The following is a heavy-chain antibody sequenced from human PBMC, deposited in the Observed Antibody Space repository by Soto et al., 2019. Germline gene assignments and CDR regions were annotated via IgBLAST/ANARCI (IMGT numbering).Heavy chain of an antibody. CDR2: ITNRATGDTT. J-gene: IGHJ4*02. D-gene: IGHD3-10*02. V-gene: IGHV3-72*01. CDR3: ASSITQMFTG. CDR1: GFSVSDHF. Sequence: EVQLVESGGGLVQPGGSLRLSCTASGFSVSDHFMDWVRQTPGKGLEWLGQITNRATGDTTFYAASVKGRFTVSKNESRNSVHLQMNSLKTEYTAVYYCASSITQMFTGWGQGTLV.